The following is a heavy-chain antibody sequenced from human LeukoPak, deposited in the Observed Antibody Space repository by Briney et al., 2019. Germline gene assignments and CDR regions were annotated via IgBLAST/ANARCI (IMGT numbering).Heavy chain of an antibody. CDR2: INHSGST. D-gene: IGHD2-21*02. CDR3: ARAETGCGGDCYLGLYYYGMDV. V-gene: IGHV4-34*01. Sequence: PSETLSLTCAVYGGSFSGYYWSWIRQPPGKGLEWIGEINHSGSTNYNPSLKSRVTISVDTSKNQFSLKLSSVTAADTAVYYCARAETGCGGDCYLGLYYYGMDVWGQGTTVTVSS. CDR1: GGSFSGYY. J-gene: IGHJ6*02.